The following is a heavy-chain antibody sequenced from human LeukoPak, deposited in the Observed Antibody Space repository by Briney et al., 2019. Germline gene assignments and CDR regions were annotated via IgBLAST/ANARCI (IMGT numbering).Heavy chain of an antibody. D-gene: IGHD3-22*01. CDR1: GGTFSSYA. V-gene: IGHV1-69*13. J-gene: IGHJ4*02. CDR3: ARAHGRYYYDSSGYYYFDY. CDR2: IIPIFGTA. Sequence: SVKVSCKASGGTFSSYAISWVRQAPGQGLEWMGGIIPIFGTANYAQKFQGRVTITADESTSTAYMELSSLRSEDTAVYYCARAHGRYYYDSSGYYYFDYWGQGTLVTVSS.